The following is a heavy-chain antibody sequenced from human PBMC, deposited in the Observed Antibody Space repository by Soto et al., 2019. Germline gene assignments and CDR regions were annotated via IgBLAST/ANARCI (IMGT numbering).Heavy chain of an antibody. J-gene: IGHJ5*02. CDR2: ISSSSSYI. Sequence: EVQLVESGGGLVKPGGSLRLSCAASGFTFSSYSMNWVRQAPGKGLEWVSSISSSSSYIYYADSVKGRFTISRDNAKNSLYLQMNSLRAEDTAVYYCARDIVVVPAHNWFDPWVQGTLVTVSS. CDR3: ARDIVVVPAHNWFDP. CDR1: GFTFSSYS. V-gene: IGHV3-21*01. D-gene: IGHD2-2*01.